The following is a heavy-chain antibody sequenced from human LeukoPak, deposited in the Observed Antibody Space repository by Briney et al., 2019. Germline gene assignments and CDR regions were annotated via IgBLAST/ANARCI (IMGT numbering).Heavy chain of an antibody. Sequence: PGGSLRLSCAASGFTFSSYWMSWVRQAPGKGLEWVANIKQDGSEKYYVDSVKGRFTISRDNAKNSLYLQMNSLRAEDTAVYYCARDPRYCSGGSCYSWGQGTLVTVSS. J-gene: IGHJ4*02. CDR2: IKQDGSEK. V-gene: IGHV3-7*01. D-gene: IGHD2-15*01. CDR3: ARDPRYCSGGSCYS. CDR1: GFTFSSYW.